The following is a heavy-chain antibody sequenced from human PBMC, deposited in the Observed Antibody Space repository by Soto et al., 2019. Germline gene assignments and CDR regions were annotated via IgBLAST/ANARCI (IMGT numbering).Heavy chain of an antibody. CDR2: FNPILSMS. CDR1: GDTFNFYT. CDR3: VTSSGSGYPAFDF. V-gene: IGHV1-69*02. J-gene: IGHJ4*02. Sequence: QVQLVQSGSDVKKAGSSVKVSCKASGDTFNFYTINWVRQAPGLGLEWMGRFNPILSMSNYAQKIEGRVTITADKSPNTAYMELSLLRVEDTAMYYCVTSSGSGYPAFDFWGQGALVTVSS. D-gene: IGHD3-10*01.